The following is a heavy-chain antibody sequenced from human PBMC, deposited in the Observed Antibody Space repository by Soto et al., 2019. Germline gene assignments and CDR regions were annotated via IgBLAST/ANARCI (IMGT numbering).Heavy chain of an antibody. CDR2: IIPIFGTA. CDR3: ADFPYGYGDYWVSGHGMDV. Sequence: QVQLVQSGAEVKKPGSSVKVSCKASGGTFSSYAISWVRQAPGQGLEWMGGIIPIFGTANYAQKFQGRVTITADESTSTVYMELSSLRSADTAVYYCADFPYGYGDYWVSGHGMDVWGQGTTVTVSS. J-gene: IGHJ6*02. CDR1: GGTFSSYA. V-gene: IGHV1-69*12. D-gene: IGHD4-17*01.